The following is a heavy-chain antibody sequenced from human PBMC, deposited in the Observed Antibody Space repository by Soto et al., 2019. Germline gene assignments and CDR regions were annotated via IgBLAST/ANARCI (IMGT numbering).Heavy chain of an antibody. Sequence: GGSLRLSCAASGFTFSSYAMHWVRQAPGKGLEWVAVISYDGSNKYYADSVKGRFTISRDNSKNTLYLQMNSLRAEDTAVYYCAREGIQLTPDYWGQGTLVTVSS. CDR2: ISYDGSNK. V-gene: IGHV3-30-3*01. J-gene: IGHJ4*02. D-gene: IGHD5-18*01. CDR3: AREGIQLTPDY. CDR1: GFTFSSYA.